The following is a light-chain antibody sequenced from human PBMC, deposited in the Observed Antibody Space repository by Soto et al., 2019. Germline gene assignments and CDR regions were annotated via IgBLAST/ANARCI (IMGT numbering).Light chain of an antibody. J-gene: IGKJ5*01. V-gene: IGKV3-15*01. CDR2: GAS. CDR3: QQYKNWPPLT. CDR1: QSVSSN. Sequence: EIVMTQSPATVSVSPGERATLSCRASQSVSSNLAWYQRKPGQAPRLLIYGASTRATGIPARFSGTGSGTEFTLTISSLQSEDFAVYYCQQYKNWPPLTFGQGTRLEIK.